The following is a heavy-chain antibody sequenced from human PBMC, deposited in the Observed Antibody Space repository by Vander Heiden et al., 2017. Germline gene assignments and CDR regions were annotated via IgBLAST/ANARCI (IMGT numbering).Heavy chain of an antibody. V-gene: IGHV3-7*01. CDR1: GFTFGSYW. CDR3: ARAITVTPGGDY. D-gene: IGHD4-17*01. Sequence: ELPLVASGGALVQPGGSPTLSCAASGFTFGSYWMDGAGRAQGGGLGWEADIKEDGSQTLYVDSVRSRLTIARDNAKNSLYLQMNSLRAEDAAVYYCARAITVTPGGDYWGQGTLVTVSS. CDR2: IKEDGSQT. J-gene: IGHJ4*02.